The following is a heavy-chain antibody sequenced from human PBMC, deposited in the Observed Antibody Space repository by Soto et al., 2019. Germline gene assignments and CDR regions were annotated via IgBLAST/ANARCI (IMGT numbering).Heavy chain of an antibody. CDR3: ARVSSSWFHFDY. CDR2: IYYSGST. V-gene: IGHV4-59*01. J-gene: IGHJ4*02. Sequence: SETLSLTCTVSGGSISSYYWSWIRQPPGKGLEWIGYIYYSGSTNYNPSLKSRVTISVDTSKNQFSLKLSSVTAADTAVYYCARVSSSWFHFDYWGQGTLVTVSS. D-gene: IGHD6-13*01. CDR1: GGSISSYY.